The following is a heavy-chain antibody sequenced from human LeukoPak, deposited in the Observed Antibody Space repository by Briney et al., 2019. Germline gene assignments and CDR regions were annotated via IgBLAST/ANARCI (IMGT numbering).Heavy chain of an antibody. V-gene: IGHV4-31*03. CDR1: GGSISSGGYY. CDR2: IYYSGST. Sequence: SETLSLTCTVSGGSISSGGYYWSWIRQHPGQGLEWIGYIYYSGSTYYNPSLKSRVTISVDTSKNQFSLKLSSVTAADTAVYYCARLRVYYDSSGYHRPFDYWGQGTPVTVSS. D-gene: IGHD3-22*01. CDR3: ARLRVYYDSSGYHRPFDY. J-gene: IGHJ4*02.